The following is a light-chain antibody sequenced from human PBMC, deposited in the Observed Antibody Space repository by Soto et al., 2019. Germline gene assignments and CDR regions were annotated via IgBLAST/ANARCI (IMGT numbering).Light chain of an antibody. Sequence: QSVLTQPPSVSGAPGQRVTISCTGSSSNIGPTYDVHWYQQLPGTAPKLLIYANTNRPSGVPDRFSGSKSGTSASLAISGLQSEDEADYYCAAWDDSLNGGVFGTGTKLTVL. V-gene: IGLV1-40*01. CDR3: AAWDDSLNGGV. J-gene: IGLJ1*01. CDR1: SSNIGPTYD. CDR2: ANT.